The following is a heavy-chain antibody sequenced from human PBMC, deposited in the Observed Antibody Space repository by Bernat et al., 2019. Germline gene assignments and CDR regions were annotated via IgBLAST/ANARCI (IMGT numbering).Heavy chain of an antibody. J-gene: IGHJ4*02. CDR3: AREGAGYGDHYFDC. CDR2: IYSGGNT. D-gene: IGHD4-17*01. CDR1: GFSVSSNY. V-gene: IGHV3-53*01. Sequence: EVQLVESGGGLIQPGGSLRLSCAASGFSVSSNYMSWVRQAPGKGLEWVSVIYSGGNTYYTGSVKGRFTISRDNSKNTLYLQMNSLRAEDTAVYYCAREGAGYGDHYFDCWGQGTLVTVSS.